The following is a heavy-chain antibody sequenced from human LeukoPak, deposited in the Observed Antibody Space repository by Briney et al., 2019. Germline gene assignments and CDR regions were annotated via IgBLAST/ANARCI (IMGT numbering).Heavy chain of an antibody. D-gene: IGHD3-3*02. V-gene: IGHV3-53*04. J-gene: IGHJ4*02. Sequence: GGSLRLSCAASGFTVSSNFMSWVRQAPGKGLEWVSVIYSGGNTYYADSVKGRFTISRHNSKNTLYLQMNSLRAEDTAVYYCARLYGTFLEWSPYFDYWGQGTLVTVSS. CDR3: ARLYGTFLEWSPYFDY. CDR2: IYSGGNT. CDR1: GFTVSSNF.